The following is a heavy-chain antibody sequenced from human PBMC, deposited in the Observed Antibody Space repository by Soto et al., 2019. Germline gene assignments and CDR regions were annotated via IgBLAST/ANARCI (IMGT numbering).Heavy chain of an antibody. CDR2: ILPVLGVA. J-gene: IGHJ4*02. CDR3: SRSSVAAAGTLGN. CDR1: GGTLNSYT. Sequence: QVQLVQSGAEVKKPGSSVKVSCKASGGTLNSYTINWVRQAPGHGPEWLGRILPVLGVANYAQTFQGRVTITADKSTSTVYMDLTSLRSEDTAVYYCSRSSVAAAGTLGNWGPGTLVTVSS. V-gene: IGHV1-69*02. D-gene: IGHD6-13*01.